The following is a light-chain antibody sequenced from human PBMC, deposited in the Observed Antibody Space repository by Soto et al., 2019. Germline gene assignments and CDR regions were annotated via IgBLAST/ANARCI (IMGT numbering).Light chain of an antibody. CDR2: EVS. CDR1: SSDVGGYNY. J-gene: IGLJ2*01. CDR3: SSYAVSSTWV. V-gene: IGLV2-8*01. Sequence: QSAPTQPPSASGSPGQSATISCTGTSSDVGGYNYVSWYQQYPGKAPKLMIYEVSKRPSGVPDRFSGSKSGNTASLTVSGLQAEDEADYYCSSYAVSSTWVFGGGTKVTVL.